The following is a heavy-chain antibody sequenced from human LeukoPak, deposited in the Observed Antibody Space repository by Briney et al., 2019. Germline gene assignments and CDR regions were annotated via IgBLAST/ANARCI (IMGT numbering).Heavy chain of an antibody. CDR1: GFTFSSYP. Sequence: GGSLRLSCAASGFTFSSYPMSWVRQAPGKGLEWVSVIYSGGSTYYADSVKGRFTISRDNSKNTLYLQMNSLRAEDTAVYYCARSGAMVRGVIGDDAFDIWGQGTMVTVSS. V-gene: IGHV3-53*01. J-gene: IGHJ3*02. CDR3: ARSGAMVRGVIGDDAFDI. D-gene: IGHD3-10*01. CDR2: IYSGGST.